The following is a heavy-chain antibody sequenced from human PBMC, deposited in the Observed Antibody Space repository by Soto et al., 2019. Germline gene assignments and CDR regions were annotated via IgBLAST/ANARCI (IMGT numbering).Heavy chain of an antibody. CDR2: ISYDGSNK. V-gene: IGHV3-30-3*01. CDR3: ARGYTTNHAFDI. Sequence: PGGSLRLSCAASGFPFSSYAMHWVRQAPGKGLEWVAVISYDGSNKYYADSVKGRFTISRDNSKNTLYLQMNSLRAEDTAVYYCARGYTTNHAFDIWGQGTMVTVSS. CDR1: GFPFSSYA. D-gene: IGHD5-18*01. J-gene: IGHJ3*02.